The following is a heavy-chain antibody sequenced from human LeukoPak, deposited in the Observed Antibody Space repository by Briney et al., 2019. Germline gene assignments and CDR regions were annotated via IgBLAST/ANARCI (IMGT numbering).Heavy chain of an antibody. CDR1: GGSISSGGYY. CDR2: IYYSGST. CDR3: ARGPTAQWLVPHDAFDI. J-gene: IGHJ3*02. Sequence: PSETLSLTCTVSGGSISSGGYYWSWIRQHPGKGLEWIGYIYYSGSTYYNPSLKSRVTISVDTSKNQFSLKLSSVTAADTAVYYCARGPTAQWLVPHDAFDIWGQGTWSPSLQ. V-gene: IGHV4-31*03. D-gene: IGHD6-19*01.